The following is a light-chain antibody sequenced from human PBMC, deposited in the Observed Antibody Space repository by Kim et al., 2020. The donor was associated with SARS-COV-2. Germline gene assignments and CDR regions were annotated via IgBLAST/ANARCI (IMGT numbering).Light chain of an antibody. CDR3: QVWDNSFYV. V-gene: IGLV3-9*01. CDR1: DIGTKS. J-gene: IGLJ1*01. CDR2: QDN. Sequence: SYELTQPLSVSVALGQTAKITCEGNDIGTKSVHWYRQRLGQAPVVVIFQDNKRPSGIPDRLSGSNSGNTATLTISRAQAEDEGDYYCQVWDNSFYVFGIGTKVTVL.